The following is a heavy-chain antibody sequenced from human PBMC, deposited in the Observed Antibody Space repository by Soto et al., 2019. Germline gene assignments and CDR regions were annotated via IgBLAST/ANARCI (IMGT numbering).Heavy chain of an antibody. CDR3: ARDAGVSGELYY. V-gene: IGHV1-18*01. CDR1: GYTFTSYG. D-gene: IGHD3-16*01. J-gene: IGHJ4*02. CDR2: IGAYNGNT. Sequence: QVQLVQSGAEVKKPGASVKVSCKASGYTFTSYGIGWVRQAPGQGLEWMGWIGAYNGNTNYAQKLQGRVTMTTDTYTSTAYMDLRSLRSDDTAVYYCARDAGVSGELYYWGQGTLVTVSS.